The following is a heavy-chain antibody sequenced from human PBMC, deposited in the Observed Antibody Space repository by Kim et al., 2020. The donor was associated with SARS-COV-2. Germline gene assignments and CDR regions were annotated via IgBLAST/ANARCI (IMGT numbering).Heavy chain of an antibody. CDR2: ISTYNGNT. V-gene: IGHV1-18*01. Sequence: ASVKVSCKASGYIFDDYGVSWVRQAPGQGLEWMGWISTYNGNTNYAQNLQGRVTMTSDTSTSTAYMEVRGLRSDDTALYYCARVPYGDYRGYFDYWGQGT. CDR3: ARVPYGDYRGYFDY. J-gene: IGHJ4*02. CDR1: GYIFDDYG. D-gene: IGHD4-17*01.